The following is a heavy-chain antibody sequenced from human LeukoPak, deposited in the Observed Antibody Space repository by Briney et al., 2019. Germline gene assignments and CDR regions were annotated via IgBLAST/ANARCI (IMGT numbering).Heavy chain of an antibody. CDR1: GYTFTGYY. Sequence: ASVKVSCKASGYTFTGYYMHWVRQAPGQGLEWMGWINPNSGGTNYAQKFQGRVTMTRDTSISTAYMELSRLRSDDTAVYYCARDEGSEYYGSGSYFWGQGTLVTVSS. CDR2: INPNSGGT. CDR3: ARDEGSEYYGSGSYF. V-gene: IGHV1-2*02. J-gene: IGHJ4*02. D-gene: IGHD3-10*01.